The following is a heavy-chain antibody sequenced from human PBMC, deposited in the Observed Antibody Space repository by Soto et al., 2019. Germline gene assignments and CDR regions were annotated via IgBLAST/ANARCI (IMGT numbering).Heavy chain of an antibody. Sequence: GASVKVSCKASGYTFTSYDINWVRQATGQGLEWMGWMNPNSGNTGYAQKFQGRVTMTRNTSISTAYMELSSLRSEDTAVYYCARGRNYDIPGPSGDMDVWGQGTTVTVSS. CDR2: MNPNSGNT. CDR1: GYTFTSYD. J-gene: IGHJ6*02. D-gene: IGHD3-9*01. CDR3: ARGRNYDIPGPSGDMDV. V-gene: IGHV1-8*01.